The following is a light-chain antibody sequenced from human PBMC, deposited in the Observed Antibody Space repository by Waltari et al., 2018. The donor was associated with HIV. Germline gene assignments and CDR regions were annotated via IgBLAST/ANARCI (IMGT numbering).Light chain of an antibody. V-gene: IGLV10-54*04. CDR2: MTN. CDR3: SSWDSTLSACV. Sequence: QSGLSQPPSVSKTLRQTAILTCDVAYNNVGSQGATCVQQHRGRPPKLLSYMTNGRRSCVSGRFSASRSGDNAFLSISSLEAEDETYYFCSSWDSTLSACVFGGGTQVTVL. J-gene: IGLJ2*01. CDR1: YNNVGSQG.